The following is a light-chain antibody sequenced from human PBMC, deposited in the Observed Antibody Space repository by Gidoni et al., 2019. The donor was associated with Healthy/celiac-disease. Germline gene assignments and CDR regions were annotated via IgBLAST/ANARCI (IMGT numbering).Light chain of an antibody. CDR2: GAA. V-gene: IGKV3-20*01. J-gene: IGKJ3*01. Sequence: EIVLTQSPGTLSLSPGERATLSCRASQSVSSSYLAWYQQKPGHAPRLLISGAASRATGLPDRFSGSGCGTDFTLTISRLDPEDFAVYYCQQYGSSPLTFGPGTKVDIK. CDR3: QQYGSSPLT. CDR1: QSVSSSY.